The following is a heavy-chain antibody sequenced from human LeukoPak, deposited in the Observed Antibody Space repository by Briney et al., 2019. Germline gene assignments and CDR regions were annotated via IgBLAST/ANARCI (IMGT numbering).Heavy chain of an antibody. J-gene: IGHJ5*02. CDR2: IIPIFGTA. V-gene: IGHV1-69*01. D-gene: IGHD2-15*01. CDR1: GGTFSSYA. CDR3: ARGGDCSGGSCYSVFDP. Sequence: SVKVSCKASGGTFSSYAISWVRQAPGQGLEWMGGIIPIFGTADYAQKFQGRVTITADESTSTAYMELSSLRSEDTAVYYCARGGDCSGGSCYSVFDPWDQGTLVTVS.